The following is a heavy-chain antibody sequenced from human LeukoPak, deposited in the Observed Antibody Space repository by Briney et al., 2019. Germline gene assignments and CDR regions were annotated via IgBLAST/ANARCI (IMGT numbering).Heavy chain of an antibody. CDR3: ARRLAAAGTINDAFDI. Sequence: GESLKISCKGSGYSFTSSWIGWVRPMPGKGLEWMGIIYTGDSDTRYSPSFQGQVTISADKSISTAYLQWCSLKASDTAMYYCARRLAAAGTINDAFDIWGQGTMVTVSS. D-gene: IGHD6-13*01. V-gene: IGHV5-51*01. CDR1: GYSFTSSW. CDR2: IYTGDSDT. J-gene: IGHJ3*02.